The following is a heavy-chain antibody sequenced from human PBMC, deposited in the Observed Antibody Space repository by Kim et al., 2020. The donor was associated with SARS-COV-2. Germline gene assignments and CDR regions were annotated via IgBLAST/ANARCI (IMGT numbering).Heavy chain of an antibody. CDR3: VRDLRGYGSGLQVFDY. Sequence: SGNGRFTISRDKAKNSLYLNMNSLRADDTAVYYCVRDLRGYGSGLQVFDYWGQGTLVTVSS. J-gene: IGHJ4*02. V-gene: IGHV3-48*03. D-gene: IGHD2-8*02.